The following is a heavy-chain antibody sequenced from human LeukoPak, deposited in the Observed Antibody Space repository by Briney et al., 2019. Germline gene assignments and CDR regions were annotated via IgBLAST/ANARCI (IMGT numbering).Heavy chain of an antibody. CDR2: IFSGGGT. J-gene: IGHJ4*02. D-gene: IGHD3-9*01. V-gene: IGHV3-66*04. CDR1: GLTVSTNY. CDR3: ARLHYDILTGPFDY. Sequence: GGSLRLSCAASGLTVSTNYMSWVRQAPGGGLEWVSVIFSGGGTHYADSVKGRFIMSRDNSKNTLYLQMDSLRAEDTAVYYCARLHYDILTGPFDYWGQGTLVTVSS.